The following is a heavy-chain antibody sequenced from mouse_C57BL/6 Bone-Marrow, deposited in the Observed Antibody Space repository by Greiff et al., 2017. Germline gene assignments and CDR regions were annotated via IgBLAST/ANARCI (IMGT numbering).Heavy chain of an antibody. CDR2: INPYNGGT. Sequence: DVQLQESGPVLVKPGASVKMSCKASGYTFTDYYMNWVKQSHGKSLEWIGVINPYNGGTSYNQKFKGKATLTVDKSSSTAYMELNSLTSEDSAVYYCARDYYYGSSYVAWFAYWGQGTLVTVSA. V-gene: IGHV1-19*01. CDR1: GYTFTDYY. D-gene: IGHD1-1*01. J-gene: IGHJ3*01. CDR3: ARDYYYGSSYVAWFAY.